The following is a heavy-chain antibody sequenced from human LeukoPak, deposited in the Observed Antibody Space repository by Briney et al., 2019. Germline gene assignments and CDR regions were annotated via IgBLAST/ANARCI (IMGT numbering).Heavy chain of an antibody. CDR3: AGRLTQYDCFDP. CDR2: TYYRSTWYN. J-gene: IGHJ5*02. Sequence: SQTLSLTCAISGDSVSSNSVTWNWIRQSPSRGLEWLGRTYYRSTWYNDYAVSVRGRITVNPDTSKNQFSLHLNSVTPEDTAVYYCAGRLTQYDCFDPWGQGILVTVSS. CDR1: GDSVSSNSVT. V-gene: IGHV6-1*01. D-gene: IGHD2-2*01.